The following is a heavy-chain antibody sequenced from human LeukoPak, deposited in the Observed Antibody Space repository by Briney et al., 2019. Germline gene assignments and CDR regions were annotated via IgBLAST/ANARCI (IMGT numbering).Heavy chain of an antibody. D-gene: IGHD6-13*01. J-gene: IGHJ4*02. Sequence: GGSLRLSCAASGFTFSSNYMSWVRQAPGKGLEWVSVIYSGGSTYYADSVKGRFTISRDNSKNTLYLQMNSLRAEDTAVYYCARGGIAAAGTDYWGQGTLVTVSS. CDR1: GFTFSSNY. CDR3: ARGGIAAAGTDY. V-gene: IGHV3-53*01. CDR2: IYSGGST.